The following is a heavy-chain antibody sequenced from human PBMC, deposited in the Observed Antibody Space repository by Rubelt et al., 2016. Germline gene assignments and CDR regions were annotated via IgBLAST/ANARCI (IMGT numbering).Heavy chain of an antibody. CDR3: ARGLLWLGELLPRYFDH. J-gene: IGHJ4*02. CDR2: INHSGTT. CDR1: SGSLSNFY. D-gene: IGHD3-10*01. V-gene: IGHV4-34*01. Sequence: QVQLQQWGAGLLKPSETLSLTCAVYSGSLSNFYWSWVRQSPGKGLEWIGDINHSGTTNYNPSIKSRVTVTMDTSQWQFSLKLSAVTVADTAVYYCARGLLWLGELLPRYFDHWGQGGLVTVSS.